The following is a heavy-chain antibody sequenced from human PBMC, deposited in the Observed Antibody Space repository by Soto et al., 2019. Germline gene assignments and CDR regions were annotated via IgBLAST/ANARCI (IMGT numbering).Heavy chain of an antibody. CDR1: GFSFSNCW. CDR3: ARAIGYYGIDV. Sequence: EVQLVESGGGLVQPGGSLRLSCPASGFSFSNCWMHWVRQAPGMGLVWVSHINSDGSSTTYADSVKGRFTISRDNAKNTLYLQMNSLRAEDTAVYYCARAIGYYGIDVWGQGTTVTVSS. CDR2: INSDGSST. V-gene: IGHV3-74*01. D-gene: IGHD3-22*01. J-gene: IGHJ6*02.